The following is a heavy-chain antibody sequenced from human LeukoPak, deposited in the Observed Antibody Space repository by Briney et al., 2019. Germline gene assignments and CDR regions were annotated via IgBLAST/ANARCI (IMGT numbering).Heavy chain of an antibody. CDR2: ISSDGSSK. CDR1: GFTFSSYG. Sequence: PGGSLRLSCAASGFTFSSYGMHWVRQAPGKGLEWVAVISSDGSSKHYADSVKGRFTIFTDTSKSTLYLQINSLRPGDTAVYYCARDLVSYSSSPLHWGQGTLVTVSS. V-gene: IGHV3-30*03. CDR3: ARDLVSYSSSPLH. D-gene: IGHD6-6*01. J-gene: IGHJ4*02.